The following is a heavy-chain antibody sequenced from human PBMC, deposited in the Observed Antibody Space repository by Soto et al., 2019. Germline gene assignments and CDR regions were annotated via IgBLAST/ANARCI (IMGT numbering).Heavy chain of an antibody. CDR3: AKDVLRFLEWLAFYRLDL. CDR2: ISYDGSNK. J-gene: IGHJ6*02. Sequence: GGSLRLSCAASGFTFSSYGMHWVRQAPDKGLEWVAVISYDGSNKYYADSVKGRFTISRDNSKNTLYLQMNSLRAEDTAVYYCAKDVLRFLEWLAFYRLDLRAQGTTVTVSS. V-gene: IGHV3-30*18. D-gene: IGHD3-3*01. CDR1: GFTFSSYG.